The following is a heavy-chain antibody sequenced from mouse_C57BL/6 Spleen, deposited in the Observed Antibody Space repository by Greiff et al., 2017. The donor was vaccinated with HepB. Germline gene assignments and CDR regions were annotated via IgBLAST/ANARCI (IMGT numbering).Heavy chain of an antibody. Sequence: LQESGAELVKPGASVKMSCKASGYTFTTYPIEWMKQNHGKSLEWIGNFHPYNDDTKYNEKFKGKATLTVEKSSSTVYLELSRLTSDDSAVYYCARGGNLPLDYFDVWGTGTTVTVSS. CDR3: ARGGNLPLDYFDV. CDR2: FHPYNDDT. D-gene: IGHD2-1*01. V-gene: IGHV1-47*01. J-gene: IGHJ1*03. CDR1: GYTFTTYP.